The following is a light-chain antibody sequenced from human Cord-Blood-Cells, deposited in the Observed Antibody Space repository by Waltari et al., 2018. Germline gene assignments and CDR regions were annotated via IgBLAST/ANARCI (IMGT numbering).Light chain of an antibody. CDR3: GTWYSSLSGWV. CDR1: RSNLCILF. CDR2: ENN. Sequence: QSVLPQPLSVTAAPGQLLTIPCSGCRSNLCILFVSWYQQRPATPPKLLIYENNKRPSGMPDRFSGSKSGTSATLRITALQTGDEADYYCGTWYSSLSGWVFGGGTKLTVL. J-gene: IGLJ3*02. V-gene: IGLV1-51*02.